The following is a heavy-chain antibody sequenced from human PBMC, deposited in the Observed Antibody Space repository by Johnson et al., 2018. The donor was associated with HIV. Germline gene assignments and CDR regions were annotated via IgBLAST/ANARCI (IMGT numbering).Heavy chain of an antibody. CDR1: GFTFSSYA. D-gene: IGHD2/OR15-2a*01. CDR2: ISYDGSDK. J-gene: IGHJ3*02. Sequence: QVQLVESGGGVVQPGRSLRLSCAASGFTFSSYAMHWVRQAPAKGLEWVAVISYDGSDKDYADSVKGRFTISRDSSKNTLYLQMDSLKTEDTAVYYCTAYFADEKGPAFDIWGQGTMVTVSS. CDR3: TAYFADEKGPAFDI. V-gene: IGHV3-30*04.